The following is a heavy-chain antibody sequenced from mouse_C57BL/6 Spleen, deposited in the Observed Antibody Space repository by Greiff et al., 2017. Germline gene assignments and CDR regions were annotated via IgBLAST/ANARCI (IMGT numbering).Heavy chain of an antibody. V-gene: IGHV1-54*01. CDR1: GYAFTNYL. J-gene: IGHJ4*01. D-gene: IGHD1-1*01. CDR3: AREGLLRSLFYAMDY. CDR2: INPGSGGT. Sequence: QVQLQQSGAELVRPGTSVKVSCKASGYAFTNYLLEWVKQRPGQGLEWIGVINPGSGGTNYNENFKGKATLTAAKSSSTAYMRLSRLTSEDSAVYFGAREGLLRSLFYAMDYWGQGTSGTVSS.